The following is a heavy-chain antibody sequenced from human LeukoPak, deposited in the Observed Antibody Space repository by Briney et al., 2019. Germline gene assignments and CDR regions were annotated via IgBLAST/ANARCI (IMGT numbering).Heavy chain of an antibody. V-gene: IGHV3-48*01. CDR1: GFIFSNYG. Sequence: GGSLRLSCAASGFIFSNYGMNWVRQAPGKGLEWVSYISGSSTSIYHADSVKGRFTISRDNAKNSLYLQMNSLRAEDTAVYYCARDVGYRSWFDPWGQGTLVIVSS. J-gene: IGHJ5*02. CDR3: ARDVGYRSWFDP. CDR2: ISGSSTSI. D-gene: IGHD5-18*01.